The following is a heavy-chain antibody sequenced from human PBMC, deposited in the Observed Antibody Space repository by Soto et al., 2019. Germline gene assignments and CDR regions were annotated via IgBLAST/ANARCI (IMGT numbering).Heavy chain of an antibody. V-gene: IGHV3-66*01. Sequence: GFLGLFCAASGFTVSSNYMSWVRQAPGKGLEWVSVIYSGGSTYFSDSVKDRFSISRDNSKNTLHLQMNSLRAEDTAVYYCAREGRPWGQGTLVTVSS. J-gene: IGHJ5*02. D-gene: IGHD2-15*01. CDR1: GFTVSSNY. CDR2: IYSGGST. CDR3: AREGRP.